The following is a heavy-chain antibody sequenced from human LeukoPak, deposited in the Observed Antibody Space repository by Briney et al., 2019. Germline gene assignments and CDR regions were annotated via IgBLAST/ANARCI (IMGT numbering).Heavy chain of an antibody. J-gene: IGHJ4*02. Sequence: MPSETLSLTCTVSGGSISSSSYFWGWIRQPPGKGLEWIGSIYYTGSSYYNPSLKSRVTISVDTSKNQFSLKLSSVTAADTAVYYCAREGGSSSSWFWGQGTLVTVSS. CDR3: AREGGSSSSWF. CDR1: GGSISSSSYF. CDR2: IYYTGSS. D-gene: IGHD6-13*01. V-gene: IGHV4-39*07.